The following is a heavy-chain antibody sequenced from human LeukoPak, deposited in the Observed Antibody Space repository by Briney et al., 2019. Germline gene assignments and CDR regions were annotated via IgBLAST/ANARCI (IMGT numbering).Heavy chain of an antibody. CDR1: GYTFTSYD. V-gene: IGHV1-8*03. Sequence: GASVKVSCKASGYTFTSYDINWVQQATGQGLEWMGWMNPNSGNTGYAQKFQGRVTITRNTSISTAYMELSSLRSEDTAVYYCARGGVPANSGWSTTPGAFDIWGQGTMVTVSS. D-gene: IGHD6-19*01. CDR3: ARGGVPANSGWSTTPGAFDI. J-gene: IGHJ3*02. CDR2: MNPNSGNT.